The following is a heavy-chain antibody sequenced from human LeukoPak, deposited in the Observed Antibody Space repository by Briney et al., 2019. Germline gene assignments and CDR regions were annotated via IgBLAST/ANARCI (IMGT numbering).Heavy chain of an antibody. J-gene: IGHJ4*02. D-gene: IGHD3-10*01. V-gene: IGHV4-4*07. CDR1: GGSISSYY. CDR3: ARSMVRGDPEFDY. Sequence: SETLSLTCTVSGGSISSYYWSWIRQPAGKGLEWIGRIYPSGSNNYNASLKSRGSMSVVPSKNQFSLKLISVTAADTAVYYCARSMVRGDPEFDYWGQGTLVTVSS. CDR2: IYPSGSN.